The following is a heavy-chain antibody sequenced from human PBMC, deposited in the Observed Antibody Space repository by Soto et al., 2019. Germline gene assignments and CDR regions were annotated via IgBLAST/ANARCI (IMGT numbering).Heavy chain of an antibody. D-gene: IGHD6-19*01. Sequence: SETLSLTCTVSGGSISSSSYYWGWIRQPPGKGLEWIGSIYYSGSTYYNPSLKSRVTISVDTSKNQFSLKLSSVTAADTAVYYCASISSGLDYYYYGMDVWGQGTTVT. CDR3: ASISSGLDYYYYGMDV. CDR1: GGSISSSSYY. CDR2: IYYSGST. V-gene: IGHV4-39*01. J-gene: IGHJ6*02.